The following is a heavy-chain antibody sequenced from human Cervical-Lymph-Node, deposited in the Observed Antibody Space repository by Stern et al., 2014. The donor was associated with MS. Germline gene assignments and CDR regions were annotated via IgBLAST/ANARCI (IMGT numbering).Heavy chain of an antibody. CDR2: IISSGDDI. CDR3: VRADGSTDDY. Sequence: VQLVESGGGLVKPGGSLRLSCAASGFSFRNYYMSWVRQAPGKGLEWVSYIISSGDDIDYAESVKGRFTISRDKAKNSLYLQMNSLRADDTAIYYCVRADGSTDDYWGQGTLVTVSS. J-gene: IGHJ4*02. CDR1: GFSFRNYY. V-gene: IGHV3-11*01. D-gene: IGHD3-10*01.